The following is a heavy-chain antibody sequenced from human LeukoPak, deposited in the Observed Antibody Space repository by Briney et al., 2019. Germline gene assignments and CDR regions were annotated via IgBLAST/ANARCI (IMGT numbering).Heavy chain of an antibody. D-gene: IGHD1-26*01. V-gene: IGHV5-51*04. CDR3: PRGGGSYGQFYFDY. J-gene: IGHJ4*02. CDR2: IYPGDYAT. CDR1: GYIFTSYW. Sequence: GESLQISSKGSGYIFTSYWIGWGRQMPGEGLGWVGIIYPGDYATRYSPSFQGQITITADKLISTAYLQWSSLKASDTAMYYFPRGGGSYGQFYFDYWGQGTLVTVSS.